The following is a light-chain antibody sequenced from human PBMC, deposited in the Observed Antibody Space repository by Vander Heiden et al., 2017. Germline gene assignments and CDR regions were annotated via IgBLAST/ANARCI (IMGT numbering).Light chain of an antibody. CDR1: SSDVADYKF. CDR2: DVS. J-gene: IGLJ3*02. V-gene: IGLV2-14*03. CDR3: ASYTVSSTWV. Sequence: QSALTQPASVSGSPGQSITISCTGTSSDVADYKFVSWYQQHPGKAPKLLIYDVSDRPSGVSTRFSASKSGNTASLTISGLRAEDEADYYCASYTVSSTWVFGGGTKLTVI.